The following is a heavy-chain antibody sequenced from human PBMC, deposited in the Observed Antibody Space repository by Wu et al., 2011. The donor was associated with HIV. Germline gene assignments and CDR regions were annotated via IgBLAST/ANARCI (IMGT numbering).Heavy chain of an antibody. D-gene: IGHD6-13*01. Sequence: QVQLVQSGAEVKKPGSSVKVSCKASGGTFSSYAISWVRQAPGQGLEWMGRIIPIFGTANYAQKFQGRVTITADESTSTAYMELSSLRSEDTAVYYCARDLSPTLFPDIERRDSSSWQEGGIYGYWGQGTLVTVSS. V-gene: IGHV1-69*18. CDR1: GGTFSSYA. CDR2: IIPIFGTA. CDR3: ARDLSPTLFPDIERRDSSSWQEGGIYGY. J-gene: IGHJ4*02.